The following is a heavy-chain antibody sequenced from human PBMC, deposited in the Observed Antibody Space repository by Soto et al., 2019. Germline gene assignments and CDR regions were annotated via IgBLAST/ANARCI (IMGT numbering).Heavy chain of an antibody. CDR2: INPNSGGT. Sequence: AASVKVSCKASGYTFTGYYMHWVRQAPGQGLEWMGWINPNSGGTNYAQKLQGWVTMTRDTSISTAYMELSRLRSDDTAVYYCARETITFGGVIVKTEGYYYYGMDVWGQGTTVTVSS. D-gene: IGHD3-16*02. CDR1: GYTFTGYY. V-gene: IGHV1-2*04. J-gene: IGHJ6*02. CDR3: ARETITFGGVIVKTEGYYYYGMDV.